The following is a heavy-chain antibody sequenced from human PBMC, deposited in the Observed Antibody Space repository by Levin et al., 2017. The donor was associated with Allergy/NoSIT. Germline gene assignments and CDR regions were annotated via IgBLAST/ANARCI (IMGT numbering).Heavy chain of an antibody. V-gene: IGHV4-61*03. Sequence: SETLPLTCTVSGGSVSTHDYYWTWIRQPPGKGLEWIGYIHHTGSTTYNASLQSRVIMSVDKSENHFSLKVNSVTAADTAMYYCARVYGDHALGWFDPWGQGILVTVSS. D-gene: IGHD4-17*01. J-gene: IGHJ5*02. CDR3: ARVYGDHALGWFDP. CDR2: IHHTGST. CDR1: GGSVSTHDYY.